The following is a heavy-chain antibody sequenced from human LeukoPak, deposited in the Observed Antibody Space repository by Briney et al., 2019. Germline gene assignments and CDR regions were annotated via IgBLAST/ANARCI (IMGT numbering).Heavy chain of an antibody. Sequence: PSETLSLTCTVSGGSISSYYWSWIRQPPGKGLEWIGYIYYSGSTNYNPSLKSRVTISVDTSKNQFSLKLSSVTAADTAVYYCARGNTIFWRAFDYWGQGTLVTVSS. CDR3: ARGNTIFWRAFDY. J-gene: IGHJ4*02. CDR2: IYYSGST. D-gene: IGHD3-9*01. V-gene: IGHV4-59*01. CDR1: GGSISSYY.